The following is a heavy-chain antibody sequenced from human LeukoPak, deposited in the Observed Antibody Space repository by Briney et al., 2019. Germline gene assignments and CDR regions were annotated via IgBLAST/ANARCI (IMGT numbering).Heavy chain of an antibody. CDR2: IIPIFGTA. J-gene: IGHJ4*02. V-gene: IGHV1-69*05. CDR3: ARDKMNYASDY. CDR1: GYTFTSYG. D-gene: IGHD1-7*01. Sequence: SVKVSCKASGYTFTSYGISWVRQAPGQGLEWMGRIIPIFGTANYAQKFQGRVTITTDESTSTAYMELSSLRSEDTAVYYCARDKMNYASDYWGQGTLVTVSS.